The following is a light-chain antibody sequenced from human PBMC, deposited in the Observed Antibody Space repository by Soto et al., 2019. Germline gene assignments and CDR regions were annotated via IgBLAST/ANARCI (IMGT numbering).Light chain of an antibody. CDR1: QSISRN. Sequence: EIVMTQSPATLSVSPGERATLSCRASQSISRNLAWYQQKPGQAPRLLIYAASTRATGLPARFSGAGSGTDFTLTISRLEPEDVALYYCQQHDILPITLGQGTRLEIK. CDR2: AAS. J-gene: IGKJ5*01. CDR3: QQHDILPIT. V-gene: IGKV3-15*01.